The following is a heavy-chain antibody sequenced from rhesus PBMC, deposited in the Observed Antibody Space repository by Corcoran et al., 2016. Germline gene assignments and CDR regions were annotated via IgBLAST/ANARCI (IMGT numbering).Heavy chain of an antibody. Sequence: QVQLQESGPGLVKSSETLSLTCAVSGAFVNSNSWTWIRQPPGKGLEWIGRIFGDGGITSYNPSHTRRVTISRDTSKNQFARKLNSVTAADTAVYYCGRGRVVNDRGLDSWGQGVLVTVSS. CDR3: GRGRVVNDRGLDS. J-gene: IGHJ4*01. CDR1: GAFVNSNS. V-gene: IGHV4-147*01. D-gene: IGHD3-28*01. CDR2: IFGDGGIT.